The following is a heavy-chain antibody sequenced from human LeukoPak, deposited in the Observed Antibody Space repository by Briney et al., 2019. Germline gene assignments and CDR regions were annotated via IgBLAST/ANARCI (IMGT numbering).Heavy chain of an antibody. D-gene: IGHD2-2*03. Sequence: PGGSLRLSCAASGFTFSNFEMNWVRQAPGKGLEWVSYISSSGSTIYYADSVKGRFTISRDNAKNSLYLQMNSLRAEDTAVYYCARDGYCSSTSCYGLGGGMDTWGQGTTVTVSS. CDR3: ARDGYCSSTSCYGLGGGMDT. J-gene: IGHJ6*02. V-gene: IGHV3-48*03. CDR2: ISSSGSTI. CDR1: GFTFSNFE.